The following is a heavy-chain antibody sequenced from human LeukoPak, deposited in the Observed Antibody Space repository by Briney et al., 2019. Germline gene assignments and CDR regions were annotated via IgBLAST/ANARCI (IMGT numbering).Heavy chain of an antibody. V-gene: IGHV1-8*01. J-gene: IGHJ5*02. CDR2: MSPNSGNT. CDR1: GYTFTNYD. Sequence: GASVKVPCKASGYTFTNYDIHWVRQATGQGLEWMGWMSPNSGNTGYVQKFQGRVTMTRNTSISTAYMELSSLRSEDTAVYYCARVVSGTYNWFDPWGQGTLVTVSS. D-gene: IGHD1-20*01. CDR3: ARVVSGTYNWFDP.